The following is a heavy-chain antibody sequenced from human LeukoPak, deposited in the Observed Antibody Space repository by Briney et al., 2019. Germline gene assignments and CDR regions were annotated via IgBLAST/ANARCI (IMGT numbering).Heavy chain of an antibody. J-gene: IGHJ4*02. Sequence: SETLSLTCAVYGGSFSGYYWSWIRQPPGKGLEWTGEINHSGSTNYNPSLKSRVTISVDTSKNQFSLKLSSVTAADTAVYYCARGRLAPYFDYWGQGTLVTVSS. CDR3: ARGRLAPYFDY. CDR1: GGSFSGYY. CDR2: INHSGST. D-gene: IGHD6-19*01. V-gene: IGHV4-34*01.